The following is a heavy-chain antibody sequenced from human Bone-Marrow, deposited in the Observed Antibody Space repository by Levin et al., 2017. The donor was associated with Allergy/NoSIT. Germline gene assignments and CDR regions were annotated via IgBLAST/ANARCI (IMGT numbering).Heavy chain of an antibody. CDR2: VSAYSGNT. Sequence: ASVKVSCKASGYTFTTYGLTWVRQAPGQGLEWMGWVSAYSGNTNYALNLQDRVTMTTDTATNTAYMELASLRSDDTAIYDCARGHFPYYYYWMDVWGQGTTVVVSS. CDR1: GYTFTTYG. J-gene: IGHJ6*02. CDR3: ARGHFPYYYYWMDV. V-gene: IGHV1-18*01.